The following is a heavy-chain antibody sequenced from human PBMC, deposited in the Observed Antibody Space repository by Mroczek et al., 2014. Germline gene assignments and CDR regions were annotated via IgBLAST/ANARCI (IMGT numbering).Heavy chain of an antibody. Sequence: VQLVETGAEVKKPGASVKVSCKASGYTFTSYDINWVRQATGQGLEWMGWMNPNSGNTGYAQKFQGRVTMTRNTSISTAYMELSSLRSEDTAVYYCASSIAVAGDAFDIWGQGDNGHPSLQ. CDR3: ASSIAVAGDAFDI. CDR2: MNPNSGNT. J-gene: IGHJ3*02. D-gene: IGHD6-19*01. V-gene: IGHV1-8*01. CDR1: GYTFTSYD.